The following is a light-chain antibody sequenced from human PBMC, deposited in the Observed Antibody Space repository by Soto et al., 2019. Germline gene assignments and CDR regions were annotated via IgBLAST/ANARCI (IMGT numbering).Light chain of an antibody. J-gene: IGKJ4*01. CDR3: QQYGSSRLT. CDR1: QSVSSSY. CDR2: GAS. V-gene: IGKV3-20*01. Sequence: EIVLTQSPGTLSLSPGERATLSCRASQSVSSSYLAWYQQKPGQAPRLLIYGASSRATGIPDRFSGSGSGTDFTLTISRLDPEDFAVYYCQQYGSSRLTXGGGTKVDI.